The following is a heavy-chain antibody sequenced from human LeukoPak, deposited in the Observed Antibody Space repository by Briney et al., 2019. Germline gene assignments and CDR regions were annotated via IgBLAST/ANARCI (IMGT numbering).Heavy chain of an antibody. CDR2: IRGSGGST. D-gene: IGHD6-19*01. J-gene: IGHJ4*02. CDR3: AKGRSSWFSGSFDY. V-gene: IGHV3-23*01. CDR1: GFTFSTYA. Sequence: GGSLRLSCAASGFTFSTYAMSWVRQTPGKGLEWVSDIRGSGGSTNYADSVKGRFTISRDNSKNTLYLQMDSLRAEDTAVYYCAKGRSSWFSGSFDYWGQGTLVTVSS.